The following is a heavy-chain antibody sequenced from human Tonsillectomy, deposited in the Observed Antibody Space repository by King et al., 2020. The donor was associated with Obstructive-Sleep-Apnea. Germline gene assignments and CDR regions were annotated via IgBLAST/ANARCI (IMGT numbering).Heavy chain of an antibody. D-gene: IGHD3-10*01. J-gene: IGHJ3*02. CDR2: IYYSGST. Sequence: VQLQESGPGLVKPSQTLSLTCTVSGGSISSGGYYWTWIRQHPGKGLEWIGFIYYSGSTYYNPSLKSRVTMSVDTSKNQFSLKLSSVTAADTAVYYCAGNAAFGELSAFDIWGQGTMVTVSS. V-gene: IGHV4-31*03. CDR1: GGSISSGGYY. CDR3: AGNAAFGELSAFDI.